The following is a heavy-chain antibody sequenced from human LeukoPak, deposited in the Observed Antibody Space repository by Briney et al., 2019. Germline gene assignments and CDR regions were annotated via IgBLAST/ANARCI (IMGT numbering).Heavy chain of an antibody. V-gene: IGHV4-30-4*08. CDR2: IYYSGST. CDR1: GGSISSGDYY. CDR3: ARIEGLKWNYDYGPFDY. D-gene: IGHD1-7*01. Sequence: PSETLSLTCTVSGGSISSGDYYWSWIRQPPGKGLEWIGYIYYSGSTYYNPSLKSRVTISVDTSKNQFSLKLSSVTAADTAVYYCARIEGLKWNYDYGPFDYWDQGTLVTVSS. J-gene: IGHJ4*02.